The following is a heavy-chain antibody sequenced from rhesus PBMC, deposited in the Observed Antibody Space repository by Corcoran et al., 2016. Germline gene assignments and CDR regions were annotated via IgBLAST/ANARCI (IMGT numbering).Heavy chain of an antibody. CDR1: GGSISDSYY. Sequence: QVQLQESGPGLGKPSETLAPTCAVAGGSISDSYYSNWILQPPGKGLELLWNIYGSSGNTSYNPSLKSQVTMSKDTSKNPFSLMLSSVTAADTAVFYWARGRGYSSSFDYWGQGVLVTVSS. D-gene: IGHD6-19*01. J-gene: IGHJ4*01. CDR3: ARGRGYSSSFDY. CDR2: IYGSSGNT. V-gene: IGHV4S7*01.